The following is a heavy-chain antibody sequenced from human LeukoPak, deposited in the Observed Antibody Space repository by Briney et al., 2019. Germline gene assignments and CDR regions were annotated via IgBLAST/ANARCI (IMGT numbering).Heavy chain of an antibody. J-gene: IGHJ4*01. CDR2: IFYSGST. V-gene: IGHV4-39*07. Sequence: SETLSLTCTVSGGSISTSSYYWGWVRQPPGKGLEWIGNIFYSGSTYYSPSLKSRVTISLDTSKNQFSLKLTSVTAADTAVYYCARAPGTTFDYWGHGNMVTVSS. D-gene: IGHD4-17*01. CDR1: GGSISTSSYY. CDR3: ARAPGTTFDY.